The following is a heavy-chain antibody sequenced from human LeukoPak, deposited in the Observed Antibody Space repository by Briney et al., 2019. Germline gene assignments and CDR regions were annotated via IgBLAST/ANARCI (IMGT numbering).Heavy chain of an antibody. CDR2: INHSGST. CDR1: GGSFSGYY. J-gene: IGHJ4*02. V-gene: IGHV4-34*01. CDR3: ARGYCSSTSCYGFADY. D-gene: IGHD2-2*01. Sequence: SETLSLTCAVYGGSFSGYYWSWIRQPPGKGLEWIGEINHSGSTNYNPSLKSRVTISVDTSKNQFSLKLSSVTAADTAVYYCARGYCSSTSCYGFADYWGQGTLVTVPS.